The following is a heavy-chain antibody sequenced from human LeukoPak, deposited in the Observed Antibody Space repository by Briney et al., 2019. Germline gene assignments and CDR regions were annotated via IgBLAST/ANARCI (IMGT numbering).Heavy chain of an antibody. CDR3: ARDAYYYDSSGYYHNY. CDR1: GYTFTSYG. J-gene: IGHJ4*02. Sequence: ASVKVSCKASGYTFTSYGISWVRQAPGQGLEWMGWISAYNGNTNYAQKLQGRVTMTTDTSTSTAYMELRSLRSDDTAVYYCARDAYYYDSSGYYHNYWGQGTLVTVSS. V-gene: IGHV1-18*01. CDR2: ISAYNGNT. D-gene: IGHD3-22*01.